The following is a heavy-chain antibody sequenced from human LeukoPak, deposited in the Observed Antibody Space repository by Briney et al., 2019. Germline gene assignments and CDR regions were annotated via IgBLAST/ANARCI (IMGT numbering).Heavy chain of an antibody. D-gene: IGHD2-2*01. CDR2: IKSKTEVGTT. CDR1: GFPFSKAS. Sequence: GGPLTLSCAASGFPFSKASKIGLRRARGRGVVSVGRIKSKTEVGTTDYAAPVKGRFTISRDDSKNTLYLQMNSLETEDTAVYYCTTFGHCSSTSCYSGWGQGTLVTVSS. CDR3: TTFGHCSSTSCYSG. V-gene: IGHV3-15*07. J-gene: IGHJ4*02.